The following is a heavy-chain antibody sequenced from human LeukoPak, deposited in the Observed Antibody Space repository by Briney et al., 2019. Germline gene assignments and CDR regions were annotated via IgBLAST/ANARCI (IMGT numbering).Heavy chain of an antibody. CDR2: ISGSGGST. CDR3: AKDPAVGLHYDWFDP. J-gene: IGHJ5*02. CDR1: GFTFSSYA. Sequence: GGSLRLSCAASGFTFSSYAMSWVRQAPGKGLEWVSAISGSGGSTYYADSVKGRFTISRDNSKNTLYLQMNSLRAEDTAVYYCAKDPAVGLHYDWFDPWAREPWSPSPQ. V-gene: IGHV3-23*01. D-gene: IGHD3-10*01.